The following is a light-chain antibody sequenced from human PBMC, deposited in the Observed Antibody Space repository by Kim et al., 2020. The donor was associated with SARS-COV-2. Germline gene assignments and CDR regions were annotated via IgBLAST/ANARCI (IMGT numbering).Light chain of an antibody. V-gene: IGKV1-39*01. Sequence: DIQMTQSPSSLSASVGDRVTITCRASQSISNYLNWYQQKPGKAPNLLIYAASSLQSGVPSRFTGSGSGTDFTLTITSLQPEDFATYYCQQSYTMPGTFGQGTKVDIK. J-gene: IGKJ1*01. CDR2: AAS. CDR3: QQSYTMPGT. CDR1: QSISNY.